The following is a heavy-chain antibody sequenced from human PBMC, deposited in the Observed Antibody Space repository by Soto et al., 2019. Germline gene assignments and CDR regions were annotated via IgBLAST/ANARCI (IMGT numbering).Heavy chain of an antibody. V-gene: IGHV4-34*01. CDR3: ASGLYGDYVFGY. D-gene: IGHD4-17*01. CDR1: GGSFSGYY. J-gene: IGHJ4*02. CDR2: INHSGST. Sequence: QVQLQQWGAGLLKPSETLSLTCAVYGGSFSGYYWSWIRQPPGKGLEWIGEINHSGSTNYNPSLKRRVSITVDTSTNQLSLSLSSVTAADTAVYYCASGLYGDYVFGYWGQGTLVTVSS.